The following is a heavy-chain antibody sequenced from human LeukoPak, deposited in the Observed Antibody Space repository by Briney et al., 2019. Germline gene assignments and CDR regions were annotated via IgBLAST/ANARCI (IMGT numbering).Heavy chain of an antibody. V-gene: IGHV1-18*01. CDR1: GHTSTKFA. D-gene: IGHD4-23*01. J-gene: IGHJ4*02. CDR3: ARGGDYGGVPFDV. CDR2: VSMYNGNT. Sequence: ASVKVSCKASGHTSTKFAISWVRQAPGQGLEFVGWVSMYNGNTFYSSPLRGRVTLTTGSSTDTAYMEMRDLKSDDTAVYFCARGGDYGGVPFDVWGPGTPVTVSS.